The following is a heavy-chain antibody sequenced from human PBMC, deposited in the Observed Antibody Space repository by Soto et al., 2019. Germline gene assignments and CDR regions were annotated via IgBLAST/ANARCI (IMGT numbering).Heavy chain of an antibody. CDR2: IRNRANGYTT. D-gene: IGHD6-13*01. V-gene: IGHV3-72*01. J-gene: IGHJ4*02. CDR3: ARLIRASSREKWGLYY. Sequence: EVQLVESGGGLVQPGGSLRLSCAASGFSFTDHYMDWVRQAPGKGLEWVGRIRNRANGYTTAYAASVKGRFTFSRDDSENSMSLQMNSLKSEYTAVYYCARLIRASSREKWGLYYCGQGTLVTVSS. CDR1: GFSFTDHY.